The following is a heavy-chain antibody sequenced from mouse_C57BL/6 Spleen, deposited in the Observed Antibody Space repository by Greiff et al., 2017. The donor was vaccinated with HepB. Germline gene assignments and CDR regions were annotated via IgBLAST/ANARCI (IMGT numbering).Heavy chain of an antibody. CDR3: AKEKFITRGYFDV. CDR1: GYAFSSYW. V-gene: IGHV1-80*01. CDR2: IYPGDGDT. J-gene: IGHJ1*03. Sequence: VQRVESGAELVKPGASVKISCKASGYAFSSYWMNWVKQRPGKGLEWIGQIYPGDGDTNYNGKFKGKATLTADKSSSTAYMQLSSLTSEDSAVYFCAKEKFITRGYFDVWGTGTTVTVSS. D-gene: IGHD1-1*01.